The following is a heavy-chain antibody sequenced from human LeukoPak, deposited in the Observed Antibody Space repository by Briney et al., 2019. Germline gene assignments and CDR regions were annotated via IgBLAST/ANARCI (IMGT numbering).Heavy chain of an antibody. V-gene: IGHV1-18*01. Sequence: GASVKVSCKASGYTFTSYGISWVRQAPGQGLEWMGWISAYNGNTNYAQKLQGRVTMTTDTSTSTAYMELRSLRSDDTAVYYCARAEQLRYFDWLPRYYYSGMDVWAKGPRSPSP. D-gene: IGHD3-9*01. CDR1: GYTFTSYG. CDR2: ISAYNGNT. CDR3: ARAEQLRYFDWLPRYYYSGMDV. J-gene: IGHJ6*02.